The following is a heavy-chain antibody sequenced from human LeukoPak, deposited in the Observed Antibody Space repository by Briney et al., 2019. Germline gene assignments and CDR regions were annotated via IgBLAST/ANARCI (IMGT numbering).Heavy chain of an antibody. CDR1: GGTFSSYA. D-gene: IGHD2-2*01. CDR3: ARDHAPGPAASWNWFDP. Sequence: SVKVSCKASGGTFSSYAISWVQQAPGQGLEWMGGIIPIFGTANYAQKFQGRVTITVDESTSTAYMELSSLRSEDTAVYYCARDHAPGPAASWNWFDPWGQGTLVTVSS. CDR2: IIPIFGTA. V-gene: IGHV1-69*13. J-gene: IGHJ5*02.